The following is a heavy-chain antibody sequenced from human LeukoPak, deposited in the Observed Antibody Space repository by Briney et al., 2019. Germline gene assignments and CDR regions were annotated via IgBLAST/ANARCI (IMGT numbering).Heavy chain of an antibody. J-gene: IGHJ6*02. CDR2: ISWDGGST. Sequence: PGGSLRLSCAASGFTFDDYTMHWVRQAPGKGLEWVSLISWDGGSTYYADSVKGRFTISRDNAKNSLYLQMNSLRTEDTALYYCAKDSGIYYYYGMDVWGQGTTVTVSS. V-gene: IGHV3-43*01. D-gene: IGHD1-1*01. CDR1: GFTFDDYT. CDR3: AKDSGIYYYYGMDV.